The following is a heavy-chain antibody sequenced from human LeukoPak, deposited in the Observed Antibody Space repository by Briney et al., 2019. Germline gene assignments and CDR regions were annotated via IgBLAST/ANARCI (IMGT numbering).Heavy chain of an antibody. CDR1: GFTFSSYN. J-gene: IGHJ4*02. Sequence: GGSLRLSCAASGFTFSSYNMNWVRQAPGKGLEWVSYISSSSTTIDYADSVKGRFTISSDNAKNSLYLQMNSLRAEDTAVYYCAGSGTDYWGQGTLVTVSS. V-gene: IGHV3-48*01. CDR2: ISSSSTTI. D-gene: IGHD3-10*01. CDR3: AGSGTDY.